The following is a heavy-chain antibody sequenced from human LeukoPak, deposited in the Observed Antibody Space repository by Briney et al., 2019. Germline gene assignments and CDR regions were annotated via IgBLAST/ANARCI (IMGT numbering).Heavy chain of an antibody. CDR3: ARARRVMVDY. J-gene: IGHJ4*02. CDR2: INHSGST. Sequence: SETLSLTCAVYGGSFSGYYWSWIRQPPGKGLEWIGEINHSGSTNYNPSLKSRVTISVDTSKNQFSLKLSSVTAADTAVYYCARARRVMVDYWGQGTLVTVSS. V-gene: IGHV4-34*01. CDR1: GGSFSGYY. D-gene: IGHD1-14*01.